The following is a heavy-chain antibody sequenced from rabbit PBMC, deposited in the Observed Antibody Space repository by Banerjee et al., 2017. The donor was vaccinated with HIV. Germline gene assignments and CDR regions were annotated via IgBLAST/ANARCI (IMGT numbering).Heavy chain of an antibody. Sequence: QEQLVESGGGLVQPEGSLTLTCTASGFSFSNSYYMCWVRQAPGKGLEWIACTYAGSSGNTYYASWVNGRFTISKTSSTTVTLQMSSLTAADTATYFCARRGASDAAYGYGSFTLWGQGTLVTVS. CDR2: TYAGSSGNT. CDR1: GFSFSNSYY. V-gene: IGHV1S45*01. J-gene: IGHJ4*01. D-gene: IGHD6-1*01. CDR3: ARRGASDAAYGYGSFTL.